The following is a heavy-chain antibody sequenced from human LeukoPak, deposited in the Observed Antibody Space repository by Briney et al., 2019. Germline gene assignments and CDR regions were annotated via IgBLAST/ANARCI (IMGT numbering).Heavy chain of an antibody. D-gene: IGHD5-24*01. V-gene: IGHV1-69*05. Sequence: VASVKVSCKASGGTFSSYAISWVRQAPGQGLEWMGGIIPIFGTANYAQKFQGRVTITTDESTSTAYMELSSLRSEDTAVYYCARESDGYNRGGDFGYWGQGTLVTVSS. CDR1: GGTFSSYA. CDR3: ARESDGYNRGGDFGY. J-gene: IGHJ4*02. CDR2: IIPIFGTA.